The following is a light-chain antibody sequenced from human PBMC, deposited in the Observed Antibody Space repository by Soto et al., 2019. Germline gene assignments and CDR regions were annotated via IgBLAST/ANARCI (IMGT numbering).Light chain of an antibody. V-gene: IGLV2-14*01. J-gene: IGLJ1*01. CDR3: SSYTSSSTLVV. CDR1: SSEVGGYNY. CDR2: DVS. Sequence: SALTPPASVSGAPGQSITLSCTGTSSEVGGYNYVSWYQQHPGKAPKLMIYDVSNRPSGVSNRFSGSKSGNTASLTISGLQAEDEADYYCSSYTSSSTLVVFGTGTKVTVL.